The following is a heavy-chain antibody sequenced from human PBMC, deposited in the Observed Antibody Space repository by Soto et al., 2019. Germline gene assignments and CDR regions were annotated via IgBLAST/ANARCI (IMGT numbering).Heavy chain of an antibody. CDR3: ARSILEDIAVVGNGGLYYYYGMDV. Sequence: SETLSLTCTVSGGSITSSEYYWAWIRQPPGKGLQFVGTIYYSGSSYSNPSLKSRLSMSVDTSKNQFSLTMKSVTAADTGVYYCARSILEDIAVVGNGGLYYYYGMDVWGQGTTVTVS. V-gene: IGHV4-39*01. D-gene: IGHD6-19*01. CDR2: IYYSGSS. CDR1: GGSITSSEYY. J-gene: IGHJ6*02.